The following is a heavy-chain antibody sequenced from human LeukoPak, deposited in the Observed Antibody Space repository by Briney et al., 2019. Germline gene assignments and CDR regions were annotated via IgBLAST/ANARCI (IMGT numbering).Heavy chain of an antibody. Sequence: GGSLRLSCAASGFTFSSYGMHWVRQAPGKGLEWVAVIGYDGSNKYYADSVKGRFTISRDNSKNTLYLQMNSLRAEDTAVYYCAKARIVVVPAAPTDYYYMDVWGKGTTVTVSS. CDR1: GFTFSSYG. CDR2: IGYDGSNK. D-gene: IGHD2-2*01. CDR3: AKARIVVVPAAPTDYYYMDV. V-gene: IGHV3-33*06. J-gene: IGHJ6*03.